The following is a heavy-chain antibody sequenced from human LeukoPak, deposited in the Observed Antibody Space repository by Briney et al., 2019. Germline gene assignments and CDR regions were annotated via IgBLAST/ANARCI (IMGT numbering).Heavy chain of an antibody. Sequence: GGPLRLSCAASGFTFSSYSMNWVRQAPGKGLEWVSSISSSSSYIYYADSVKGRLTISRDNAKNSLYLQMNSLRAEDTAVYYCARTSSSWFHFDYWGQGTLDTVSS. J-gene: IGHJ4*02. D-gene: IGHD6-13*01. CDR2: ISSSSSYI. V-gene: IGHV3-21*01. CDR1: GFTFSSYS. CDR3: ARTSSSWFHFDY.